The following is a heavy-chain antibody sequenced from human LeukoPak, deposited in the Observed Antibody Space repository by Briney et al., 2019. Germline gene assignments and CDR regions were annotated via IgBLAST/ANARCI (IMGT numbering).Heavy chain of an antibody. CDR1: GFTFDDYA. CDR2: ISRNSGSL. J-gene: IGHJ2*01. CDR3: AKDRGPNYDVLTGPSRGGYFDL. D-gene: IGHD3-9*01. Sequence: GRSLRLSCAASGFTFDDYAMHWVRQVPGKGLEWVAGISRNSGSLGYADSVKGRSTISRDNAKNSLFLQMKGLRAEDTAFYYCAKDRGPNYDVLTGPSRGGYFDLWGRGTLVTVST. V-gene: IGHV3-9*01.